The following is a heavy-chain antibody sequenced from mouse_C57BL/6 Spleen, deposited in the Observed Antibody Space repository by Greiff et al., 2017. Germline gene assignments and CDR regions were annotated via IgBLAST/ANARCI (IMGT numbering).Heavy chain of an antibody. J-gene: IGHJ4*01. CDR3: ARDTVVDY. D-gene: IGHD1-1*01. CDR2: IYPGDGDT. V-gene: IGHV1-82*01. CDR1: GYAFSSSW. Sequence: VKLMESGPELVKPGASVKISCKASGYAFSSSWMNWVKQRPGKGLEWIGRIYPGDGDTNYNGKFKGKATLTADKSSSTAYMQLSSLTSEDSAVYFCARDTVVDYWGQGTSVTVSS.